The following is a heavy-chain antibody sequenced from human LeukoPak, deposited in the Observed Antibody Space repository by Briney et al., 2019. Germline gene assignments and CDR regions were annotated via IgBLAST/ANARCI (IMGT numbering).Heavy chain of an antibody. CDR2: ISHDGSNE. CDR3: ARVSGYCSSTSCYPKNYYYYYMDV. V-gene: IGHV3-30*04. J-gene: IGHJ6*03. CDR1: GFTFSSSA. Sequence: GRSLRLSCAASGFTFSSSAMHWVRQAPGKGLEWVAFISHDGSNEYYADSVKGRFTISRDNAKNSLYLQMNSLRAEDTAVYYCARVSGYCSSTSCYPKNYYYYYMDVWGKGTTVTVSS. D-gene: IGHD2-2*03.